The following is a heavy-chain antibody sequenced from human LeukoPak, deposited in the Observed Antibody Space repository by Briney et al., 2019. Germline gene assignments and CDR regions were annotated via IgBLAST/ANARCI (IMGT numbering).Heavy chain of an antibody. Sequence: SVKVSCKASGGTFSSYAISWVRQAPGQGLEWMGGIIPIFGTANYAQKFQGRVTITTDESTSTAYMELSGLRSEDTAVYYCARDGYSYGFPNWGQGTLVTVSS. J-gene: IGHJ4*02. CDR3: ARDGYSYGFPN. D-gene: IGHD5-18*01. CDR2: IIPIFGTA. V-gene: IGHV1-69*05. CDR1: GGTFSSYA.